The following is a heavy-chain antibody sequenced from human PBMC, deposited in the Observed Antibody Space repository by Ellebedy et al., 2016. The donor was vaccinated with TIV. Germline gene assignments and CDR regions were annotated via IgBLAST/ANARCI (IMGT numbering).Heavy chain of an antibody. J-gene: IGHJ2*01. V-gene: IGHV4-4*08. Sequence: SETLSLTCTVSGGSIRSYSWSWIRQPPGKGLEWLGYVFHSGGTNYNPFLKSRVTISVDTSKNQFSLKLSSVTAADTAVYYCARNVLIFTFDKWYSDLWGRGTLVTVSS. D-gene: IGHD3/OR15-3a*01. CDR3: ARNVLIFTFDKWYSDL. CDR2: VFHSGGT. CDR1: GGSIRSYS.